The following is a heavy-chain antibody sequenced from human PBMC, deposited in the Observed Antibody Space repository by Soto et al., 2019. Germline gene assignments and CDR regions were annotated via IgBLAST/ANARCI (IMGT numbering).Heavy chain of an antibody. D-gene: IGHD1-1*01. CDR2: IGAHNGNT. V-gene: IGHV1-18*01. CDR3: ARGRYGDY. Sequence: QVHLVQAGAEAKKPGAPVKVSCRGSGYDFTTYGITWVRHTPGQGVECMAWIGAHNGNTDYAQKPLGRATGTRNTSTSTAYIELWSLRSDDTAVYYWARGRYGDYWGQGPLLTVPS. J-gene: IGHJ4*02. CDR1: GYDFTTYG.